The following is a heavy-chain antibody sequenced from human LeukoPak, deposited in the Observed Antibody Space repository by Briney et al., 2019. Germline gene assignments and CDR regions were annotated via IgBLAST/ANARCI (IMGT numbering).Heavy chain of an antibody. CDR3: ARLLVRRGQVGDAFDI. CDR1: GGSISSGGYY. J-gene: IGHJ3*02. CDR2: IYYSGST. D-gene: IGHD2-21*01. Sequence: PSQTLSLTCTVSGGSISSGGYYWSWIRQPPGKGLEWIGYIYYSGSTNYNPSLKSRVTISVDTSKNQFSLKLSSVTAADTAVYYCARLLVRRGQVGDAFDIWGQGTMVTVSS. V-gene: IGHV4-61*08.